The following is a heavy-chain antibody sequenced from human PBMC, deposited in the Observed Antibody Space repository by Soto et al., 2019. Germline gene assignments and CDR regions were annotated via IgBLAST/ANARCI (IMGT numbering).Heavy chain of an antibody. Sequence: PGKGLEWMGIIYPTDSNTRYSPSFQGQVTISVDKSISTAYLQWSSLKASDTAIYYCAGVGHFASTIIDYWGQGTLVTVSS. D-gene: IGHD1-26*01. J-gene: IGHJ4*02. CDR2: IYPTDSNT. CDR3: AGVGHFASTIIDY. V-gene: IGHV5-51*01.